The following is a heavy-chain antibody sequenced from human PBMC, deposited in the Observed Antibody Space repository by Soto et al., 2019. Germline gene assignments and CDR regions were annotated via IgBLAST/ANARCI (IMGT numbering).Heavy chain of an antibody. Sequence: EVRLLESGGGLVQPGGSLRLSCAASGFTISNYAMTWVRQAPGKGLEWVSGLNGSGGSTSSADSVKGQFAISRYNSKNTLYLQMNSLRDGDTAVYYCARGFTAGKGSPPDYWGQGTLVTVSS. V-gene: IGHV3-23*01. CDR3: ARGFTAGKGSPPDY. D-gene: IGHD3-10*01. CDR2: LNGSGGST. J-gene: IGHJ4*02. CDR1: GFTISNYA.